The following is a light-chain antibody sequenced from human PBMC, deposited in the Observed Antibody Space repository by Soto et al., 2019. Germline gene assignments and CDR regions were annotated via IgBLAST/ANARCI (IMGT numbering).Light chain of an antibody. CDR1: QSVSSN. J-gene: IGKJ4*01. CDR2: GAS. V-gene: IGKV3-15*01. Sequence: EIVMTQSPATLSVSPGERATLSCRASQSVSSNVAWYQQKPGQSPRLLIYGASTRATGIPARFSGSGSGTEFTLTISSLQSEDFAVYYCQQSNNWPLALTFGGGTKVEIK. CDR3: QQSNNWPLALT.